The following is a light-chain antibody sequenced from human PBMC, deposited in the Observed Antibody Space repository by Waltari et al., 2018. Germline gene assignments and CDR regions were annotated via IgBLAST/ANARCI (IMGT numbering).Light chain of an antibody. J-gene: IGLJ3*02. Sequence: QSALTQPASVSGSPGQSITISCTGTSSDVGRYKYVFWYQQHPGQAPKLMIYDVSYRPSGVSNRFSGSKSGNTASLTISGLQAEDEADYYCSSYRSSFTLVFGGGTKLTVL. CDR1: SSDVGRYKY. CDR2: DVS. CDR3: SSYRSSFTLV. V-gene: IGLV2-14*03.